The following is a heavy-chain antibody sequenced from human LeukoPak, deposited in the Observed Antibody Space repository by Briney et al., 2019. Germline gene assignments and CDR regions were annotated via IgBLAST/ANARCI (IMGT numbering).Heavy chain of an antibody. CDR3: AGGFDSSKMAY. CDR1: GGSISSGGHY. J-gene: IGHJ4*02. V-gene: IGHV4-31*03. Sequence: TLSLTCTVSGGSISSGGHYWSWIRQYPGEGLEWIGCIYDSRFTYYNTSLKSRVAISVESSENQLSLKLSSVTAADTGIYYCAGGFDSSKMAYWGQGTLVTVSP. CDR2: IYDSRFT. D-gene: IGHD6-13*01.